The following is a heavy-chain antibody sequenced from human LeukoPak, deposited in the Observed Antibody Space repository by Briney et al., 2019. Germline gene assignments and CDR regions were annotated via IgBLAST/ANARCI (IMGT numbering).Heavy chain of an antibody. D-gene: IGHD4-11*01. V-gene: IGHV4-4*09. CDR1: GGSISSYY. J-gene: IGHJ5*02. CDR3: ARDYSNWFDP. Sequence: SETLSLTCTVSGGSISSYYWSWIRQPPGKGLEWIGYIYTSGSTNYDPSLKSRVTISVDTSKNQFSLKLSSVTAADTAVYYCARDYSNWFDPWGQGTLVTVSS. CDR2: IYTSGST.